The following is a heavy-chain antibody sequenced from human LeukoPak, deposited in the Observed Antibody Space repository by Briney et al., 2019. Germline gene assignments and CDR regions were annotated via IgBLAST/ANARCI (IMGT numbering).Heavy chain of an antibody. CDR3: ASVALATSNFNY. CDR2: INHSGIT. Sequence: SETLPLTCAVYGGSFSDYYWSWIRQPPGNGLEWIGEINHSGITNHNPSLKSRVTISVDTSKNEISLKVTSVSAADTAVYYCASVALATSNFNYWGQGILVTVSS. V-gene: IGHV4-34*01. CDR1: GGSFSDYY. D-gene: IGHD5-24*01. J-gene: IGHJ4*02.